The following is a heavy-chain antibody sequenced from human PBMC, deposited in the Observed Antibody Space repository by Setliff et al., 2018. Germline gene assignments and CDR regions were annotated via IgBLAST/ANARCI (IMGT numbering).Heavy chain of an antibody. CDR3: ARSDGGSSGLDY. D-gene: IGHD2-15*01. J-gene: IGHJ4*02. Sequence: GGSLRLSCAASGFFFRSYEMNWVRQTPGKGLEWVSYINSGGTRTYYADSVKGRFTISRDNSENTLYLQMNSLRPDDTAVYHCARSDGGSSGLDYWGQGTLVTVSS. CDR1: GFFFRSYE. V-gene: IGHV3-NL1*01. CDR2: INSGGTRT.